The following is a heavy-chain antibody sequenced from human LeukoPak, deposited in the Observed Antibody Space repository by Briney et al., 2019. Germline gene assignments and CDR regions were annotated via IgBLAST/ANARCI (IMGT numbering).Heavy chain of an antibody. CDR3: ARGITIFGVVTHSWFDP. CDR2: INPNSGGT. Sequence: ASVKVSCKASGYTFTGYYMHWVRQAAGQGLEWMGWINPNSGGTNYAQKFQGRVTMTRDTSISTAYMELSRLRSDDTAVYYCARGITIFGVVTHSWFDPWGQGTLVTVSS. V-gene: IGHV1-2*02. D-gene: IGHD3-3*01. CDR1: GYTFTGYY. J-gene: IGHJ5*02.